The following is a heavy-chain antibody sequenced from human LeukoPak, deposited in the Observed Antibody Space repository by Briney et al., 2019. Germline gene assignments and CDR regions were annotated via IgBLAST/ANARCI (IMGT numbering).Heavy chain of an antibody. CDR3: AKLRGPSYSHYYFDY. J-gene: IGHJ4*02. V-gene: IGHV3-23*01. Sequence: QPGASLRLSCAASGFNFNIYGMSWVRQAPGKGLEWVGYMGSGGSAYYADSVKGRFTVSRDNSKNTLYLQMDSLRAEDTAIYYCAKLRGPSYSHYYFDYWGQGTLVTVSS. D-gene: IGHD4-11*01. CDR2: YMGSGGSA. CDR1: GFNFNIYG.